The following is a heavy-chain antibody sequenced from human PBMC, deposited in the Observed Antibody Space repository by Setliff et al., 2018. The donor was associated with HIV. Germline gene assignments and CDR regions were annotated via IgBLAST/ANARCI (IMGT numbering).Heavy chain of an antibody. CDR2: INPSDGGA. CDR3: ARDCRVGWVFTYGMDV. CDR1: GYAFTGYY. Sequence: ASVKVSCKASGYAFTGYYLHWVRQAPGQGLEWMGWINPSDGGAKYAHNFEGRVTMTRDTSISTFYMEVTRLTSDDTAVYYCARDCRVGWVFTYGMDVWGQGTLVTVSS. J-gene: IGHJ6*02. D-gene: IGHD6-13*01. V-gene: IGHV1-2*02.